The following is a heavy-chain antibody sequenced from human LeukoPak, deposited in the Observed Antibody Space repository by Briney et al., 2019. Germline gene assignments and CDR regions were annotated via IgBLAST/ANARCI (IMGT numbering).Heavy chain of an antibody. D-gene: IGHD3-10*02. V-gene: IGHV3-48*03. CDR3: AELGITMIGGV. CDR1: GFTFSSYE. CDR2: ISTRGSTI. Sequence: PGGSLRLSCAASGFTFSSYEMNWVRQAPGKGLEWVSFISTRGSTIYYTGSVRGRFTISRDNPKNSLYLQMNSLRAEDTAVYYCAELGITMIGGVWGKGTTVTISS. J-gene: IGHJ6*04.